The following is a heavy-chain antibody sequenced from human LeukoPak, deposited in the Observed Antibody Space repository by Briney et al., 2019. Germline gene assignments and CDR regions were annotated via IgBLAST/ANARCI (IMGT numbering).Heavy chain of an antibody. J-gene: IGHJ3*02. CDR3: ARDTLWELLAFDI. D-gene: IGHD1-26*01. V-gene: IGHV4-59*10. CDR2: IYTSGST. Sequence: PSETLSLTCAVYGGSFSGYYWSWIRQPDGKGLEWIGRIYTSGSTNYNPSLKSRVTMSVDTSKNQFSLKLSSVTAADTAVYYCARDTLWELLAFDIWGQGTMVTVSS. CDR1: GGSFSGYY.